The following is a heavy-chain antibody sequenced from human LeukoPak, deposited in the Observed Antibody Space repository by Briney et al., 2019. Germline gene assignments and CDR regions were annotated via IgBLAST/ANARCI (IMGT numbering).Heavy chain of an antibody. J-gene: IGHJ4*02. V-gene: IGHV4-59*01. Sequence: SETLSLTCTVSGGSISGYHWSWIRQPPGKGLEWIAYIYYSGSTNYNPSLKSRVTISVDTSKNQFSLKLSSVTAADTAVYYCARESGGVDYWGQGTLVTVSS. CDR3: ARESGGVDY. CDR2: IYYSGST. CDR1: GGSISGYH. D-gene: IGHD1-1*01.